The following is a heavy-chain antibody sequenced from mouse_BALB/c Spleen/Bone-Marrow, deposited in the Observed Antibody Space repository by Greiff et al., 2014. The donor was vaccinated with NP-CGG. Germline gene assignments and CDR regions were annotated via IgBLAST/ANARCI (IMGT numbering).Heavy chain of an antibody. Sequence: EVKLMESGGDLVKPGGSLKLSCAASGFTFSSYGMSWGRQTPDKRLEWVATISSGGSNTYYPDSVKGRFTISRDNAKNTLYLQMSSLKSEDTAMYYCARHQRYYAMDYWGQGTSATVSS. CDR1: GFTFSSYG. V-gene: IGHV5-6*01. CDR2: ISSGGSNT. CDR3: ARHQRYYAMDY. J-gene: IGHJ4*01.